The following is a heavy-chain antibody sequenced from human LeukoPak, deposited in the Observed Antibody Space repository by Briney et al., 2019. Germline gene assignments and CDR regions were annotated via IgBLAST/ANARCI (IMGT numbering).Heavy chain of an antibody. V-gene: IGHV3-21*01. J-gene: IGHJ4*02. Sequence: GGSLRLSCAASGFIFSNYNMNWVRQAPGKGLEWASFISSSGSYIYFADSVNGRFTISRDNAKNSLFLQMNSLRAEDTGLYYCARATTAKRGSEGYWGRGTLVTVSS. CDR3: ARATTAKRGSEGY. D-gene: IGHD4-11*01. CDR1: GFIFSNYN. CDR2: ISSSGSYI.